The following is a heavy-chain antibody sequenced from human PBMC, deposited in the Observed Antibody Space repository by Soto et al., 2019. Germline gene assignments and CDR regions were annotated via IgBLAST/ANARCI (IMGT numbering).Heavy chain of an antibody. V-gene: IGHV3-74*01. CDR2: IDHDGST. CDR1: GFTFSNYW. CDR3: VRDSHGDY. J-gene: IGHJ4*02. Sequence: EVQLVESGGGLVQPGGSLRLSCAASGFTFSNYWMHWVRQAPGKGLAWVARIDHDGSTDYAGSVRGRFTVSRANAENMLYLQMNSLRDDDTALYYCVRDSHGDYWGQGTLVTVSS.